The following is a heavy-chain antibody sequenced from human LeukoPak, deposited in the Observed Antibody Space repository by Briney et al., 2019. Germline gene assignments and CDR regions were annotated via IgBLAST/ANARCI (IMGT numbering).Heavy chain of an antibody. Sequence: GESLKISCKGSGYSFTSYWIGWVRQMPGKGLEWMGIIYPGDSDTRYSPSFQGQVTISADKSISTAYLQWSSLKASDTAMYYCARRYGSVRTLYYFDYWGQGTLVPVSS. CDR1: GYSFTSYW. CDR3: ARRYGSVRTLYYFDY. CDR2: IYPGDSDT. V-gene: IGHV5-51*01. D-gene: IGHD3-10*01. J-gene: IGHJ4*02.